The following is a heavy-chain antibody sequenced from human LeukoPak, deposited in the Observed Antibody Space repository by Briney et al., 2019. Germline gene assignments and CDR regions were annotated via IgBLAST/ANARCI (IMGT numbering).Heavy chain of an antibody. Sequence: ASVKVSCKASGYTFTGYYMHWVRQAPGQGLEWMGRINLNSGGTNYAQKFQGRVTMTRDTSISTAYMELSRLRSDDTAVYYCARVSYCSGGSCYSDKYYYYYYYMDVWGKGTTVTVSS. CDR1: GYTFTGYY. J-gene: IGHJ6*03. CDR2: INLNSGGT. V-gene: IGHV1-2*06. D-gene: IGHD2-15*01. CDR3: ARVSYCSGGSCYSDKYYYYYYYMDV.